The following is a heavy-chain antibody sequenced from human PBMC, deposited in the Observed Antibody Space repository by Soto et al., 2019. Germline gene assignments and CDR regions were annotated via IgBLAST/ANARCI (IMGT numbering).Heavy chain of an antibody. CDR1: GFTFDTYW. D-gene: IGHD2-21*01. CDR3: ARLSGDHSAFFSYGMDA. V-gene: IGHV3-74*01. Sequence: EVHLVESGGTLVQPGGSLRLSCAASGFTFDTYWMSWVRQAPGKGPEGLSGINSDGTISCDAYSVKGRFTISRDNARNTLSLQMTSLRADDTAVYYCARLSGDHSAFFSYGMDAWGQGSKVTDSS. J-gene: IGHJ6*02. CDR2: INSDGTIS.